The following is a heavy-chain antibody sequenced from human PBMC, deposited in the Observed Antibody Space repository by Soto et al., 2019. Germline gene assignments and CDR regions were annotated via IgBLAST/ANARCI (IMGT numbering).Heavy chain of an antibody. D-gene: IGHD3-16*01. Sequence: GGSLRLSCATSGFAFNTYPMTWVRQAPGKGLEWVSSISSTAGRTSSYADSVKGRFAISRDFSDNTVYLQMNNLRVDDTAVYFCAKGVLSFHYGMEVWGQGTTVTVSS. V-gene: IGHV3-23*01. CDR2: ISSTAGRTS. CDR1: GFAFNTYP. CDR3: AKGVLSFHYGMEV. J-gene: IGHJ6*02.